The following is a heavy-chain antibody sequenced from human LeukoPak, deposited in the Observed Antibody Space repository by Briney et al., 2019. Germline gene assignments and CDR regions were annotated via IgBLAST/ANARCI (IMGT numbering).Heavy chain of an antibody. J-gene: IGHJ4*02. CDR3: ARRLTASGKHYFDY. CDR1: GFTFTRSA. V-gene: IGHV3-48*01. D-gene: IGHD6-13*01. CDR2: ISSSSGTI. Sequence: GGSLRLSCVASGFTFTRSAMHWVRQAPGKGLEWVSYISSSSGTIYYADSVQGRFTISRDNAKNSLYLQMNSLRAEDTAVYYCARRLTASGKHYFDYWGQGTLVTVSS.